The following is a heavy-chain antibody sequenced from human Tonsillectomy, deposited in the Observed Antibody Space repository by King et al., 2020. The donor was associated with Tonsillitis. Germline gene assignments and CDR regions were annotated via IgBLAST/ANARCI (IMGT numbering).Heavy chain of an antibody. J-gene: IGHJ5*02. Sequence: QLVQSGAEVKKPGASVKVSCKASGYTFTGYYIHWVRQAPGQGLEWMGWINPNSGGTNYEQECQGRVTMTRDTSMRTAYMELNNLRSDDTALYYCAVGNWFDPWGQGTLVTVSS. CDR2: INPNSGGT. CDR3: AVGNWFDP. CDR1: GYTFTGYY. V-gene: IGHV1-2*02.